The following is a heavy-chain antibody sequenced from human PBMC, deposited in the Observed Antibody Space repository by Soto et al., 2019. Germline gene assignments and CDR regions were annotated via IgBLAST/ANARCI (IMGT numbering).Heavy chain of an antibody. Sequence: GGSLRLSCAASGFTFSSYSMNWVRQAPGKGLEWVSSISSSSSYIYYADSVKGRFTISRDNAKNSLYLQMNSLRAEDTAVYYCARGPNYDILTGYYYFDYWGQGTLVTVSS. CDR2: ISSSSSYI. D-gene: IGHD3-9*01. CDR1: GFTFSSYS. J-gene: IGHJ4*02. V-gene: IGHV3-21*01. CDR3: ARGPNYDILTGYYYFDY.